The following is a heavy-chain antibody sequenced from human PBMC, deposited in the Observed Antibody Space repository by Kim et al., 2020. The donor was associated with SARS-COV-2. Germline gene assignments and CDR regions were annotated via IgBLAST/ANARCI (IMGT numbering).Heavy chain of an antibody. V-gene: IGHV3-30*01. J-gene: IGHJ4*02. D-gene: IGHD3-9*01. CDR3: ARDGNIHYDILTGYLDY. Sequence: VQARFTISRENSKTKLSLQMNRLRAEDTAVYYCARDGNIHYDILTGYLDYWGQGTLVTVSS.